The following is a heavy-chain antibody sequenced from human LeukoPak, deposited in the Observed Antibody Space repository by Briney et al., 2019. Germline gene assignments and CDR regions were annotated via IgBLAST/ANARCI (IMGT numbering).Heavy chain of an antibody. CDR3: ARILYDSSGYPPPGFDY. D-gene: IGHD3-22*01. J-gene: IGHJ4*02. Sequence: PSETLSLTCTVSGGSISSYYWSWVRQPPGKGLEWIGYIYYSGSSTYNPYLKSRVTISVDTSKTQFSLKLSTVTAADTAVYYCARILYDSSGYPPPGFDYWGQGTLVTVSS. CDR1: GGSISSYY. V-gene: IGHV4-59*01. CDR2: IYYSGSS.